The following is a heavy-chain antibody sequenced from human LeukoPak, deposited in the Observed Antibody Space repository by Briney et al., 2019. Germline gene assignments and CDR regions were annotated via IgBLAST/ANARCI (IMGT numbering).Heavy chain of an antibody. J-gene: IGHJ4*02. Sequence: QPGGSLRLSCAASGFTFSSYAMSWVRQAPGKGLEWVSAISGSGGSTYYADSVKGRSTISRDNSKNTLYLQMNSLRAEDTAVYYCAKAGWGVGTNFDYWGQGTLVTVSS. V-gene: IGHV3-23*01. D-gene: IGHD1-26*01. CDR2: ISGSGGST. CDR3: AKAGWGVGTNFDY. CDR1: GFTFSSYA.